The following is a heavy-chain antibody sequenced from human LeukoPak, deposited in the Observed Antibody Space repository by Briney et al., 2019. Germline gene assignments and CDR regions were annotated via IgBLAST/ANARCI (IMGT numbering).Heavy chain of an antibody. J-gene: IGHJ4*02. CDR2: INPNSGGT. Sequence: ASLKVSCTASGYTFTAYFMPWVRPGPGQGREWMGWINPNSGGTHYTQKLQSSVTISRDTSLSTADVELSKLRTDDTAVYCWARPALPRLPVDYWGQGALVTVSS. CDR3: ARPALPRLPVDY. D-gene: IGHD2-15*01. V-gene: IGHV1-2*02. CDR1: GYTFTAYF.